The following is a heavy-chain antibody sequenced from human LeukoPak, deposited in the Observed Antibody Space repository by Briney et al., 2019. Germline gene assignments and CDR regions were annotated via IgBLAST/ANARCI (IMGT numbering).Heavy chain of an antibody. CDR3: ARTVRFLEWLLYGYYFDY. J-gene: IGHJ4*02. CDR2: IYYSGST. D-gene: IGHD3-3*01. Sequence: SETLSLTCAVYGGSFSGYYWGWIRQPPGKGLEWIGSIYYSGSTYYNPSLKSRVTISVDTSKNQFSLKLSSVTAADTAVYYCARTVRFLEWLLYGYYFDYWGQGTLVTVSS. CDR1: GGSFSGYY. V-gene: IGHV4-34*01.